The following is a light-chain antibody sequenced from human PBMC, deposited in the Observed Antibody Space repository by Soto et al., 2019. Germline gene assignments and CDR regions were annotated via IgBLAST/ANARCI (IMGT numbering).Light chain of an antibody. CDR2: DAS. J-gene: IGKJ1*01. CDR3: QHRSNWPPWT. Sequence: EIVLTQSPATLSLSPGERATLSCRASQSVSSYLAWYQQKPGQAPSLLIYDASNRATGIPARFSGSGSGTDFTLTICGLVPKDFAVYYCQHRSNWPPWTFGQGTKVEIK. CDR1: QSVSSY. V-gene: IGKV3-11*01.